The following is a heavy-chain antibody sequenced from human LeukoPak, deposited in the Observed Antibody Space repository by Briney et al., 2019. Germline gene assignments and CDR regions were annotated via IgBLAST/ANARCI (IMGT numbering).Heavy chain of an antibody. J-gene: IGHJ6*03. Sequence: SETLSLTCTVSGGSISSYYWSWIRQPAGKGLEWIGRIYTSGSTNYNPSLKSRVTMSVDTSKNQFSLELSSVTAADTAVYFCARGRVSSSSWSSTYYYYFYMDVWGKGTTVTVSS. CDR3: ARGRVSSSSWSSTYYYYFYMDV. V-gene: IGHV4-4*07. CDR1: GGSISSYY. CDR2: IYTSGST. D-gene: IGHD6-13*01.